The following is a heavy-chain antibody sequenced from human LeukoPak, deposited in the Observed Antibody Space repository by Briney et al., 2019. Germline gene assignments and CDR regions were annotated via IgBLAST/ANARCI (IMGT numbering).Heavy chain of an antibody. V-gene: IGHV4-61*01. CDR3: ARTPIWFGERWYYYGMDV. CDR2: IYYSGST. J-gene: IGHJ6*04. D-gene: IGHD3-10*01. Sequence: PSETLSLTCTVSGGSVSSGSYYWSWIRQPPGKGLEWIGYIYYSGSTNYNPSLKSRVTISVDTSKNQFSLKLSSVTAADTAMYYCARTPIWFGERWYYYGMDVWGKGTTVTVSS. CDR1: GGSVSSGSYY.